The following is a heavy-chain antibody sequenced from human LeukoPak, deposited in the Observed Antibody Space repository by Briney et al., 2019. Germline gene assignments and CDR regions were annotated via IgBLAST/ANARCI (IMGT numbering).Heavy chain of an antibody. CDR3: AKVGNGGAFDY. CDR1: GFTFDDYA. CDR2: ISWNSGSI. D-gene: IGHD4-23*01. J-gene: IGHJ4*02. V-gene: IGHV3-9*01. Sequence: GGSLRLSCAASGFTFDDYAMHWVRQAPGKGLEWVSGISWNSGSIGYADSVKGRFTISRDNAKNSLYLQMNSLRAEDTALYYCAKVGNGGAFDYWGQGTLVTVPS.